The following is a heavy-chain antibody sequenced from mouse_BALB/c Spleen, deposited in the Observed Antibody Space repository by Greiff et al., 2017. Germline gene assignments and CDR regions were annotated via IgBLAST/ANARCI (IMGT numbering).Heavy chain of an antibody. V-gene: IGHV3-2*02. CDR1: GYSITSDYA. CDR3: ASLDGYLMDY. D-gene: IGHD2-3*01. CDR2: ISYSGST. J-gene: IGHJ4*01. Sequence: DVKLVESGPGLVKPSQSLSLTCTVTGYSITSDYAWNWIRQFPGNKLEWMGYISYSGSTSYNPSLKSRISITRDTSKNQFFLQLNSVTTEDTATYYCASLDGYLMDYWGQGTSVTVSS.